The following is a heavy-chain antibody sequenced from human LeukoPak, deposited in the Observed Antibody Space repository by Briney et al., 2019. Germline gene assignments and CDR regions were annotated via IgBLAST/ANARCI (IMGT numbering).Heavy chain of an antibody. V-gene: IGHV3-53*01. CDR2: IYSGGPK. D-gene: IGHD2-2*01. J-gene: IGHJ5*02. Sequence: GGSLRLSCAASGFTVSSNYMTWVRQAPGKGLEWVSIIYSGGPKYYSDSVKGRFIISRDNSQNTVYLQMNNLRAEDTAVYYCARDVAGPTGTTWFDPWGDGTLVSVSS. CDR3: ARDVAGPTGTTWFDP. CDR1: GFTVSSNY.